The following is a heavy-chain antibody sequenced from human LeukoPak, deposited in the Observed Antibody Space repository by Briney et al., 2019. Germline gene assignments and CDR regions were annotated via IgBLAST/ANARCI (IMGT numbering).Heavy chain of an antibody. CDR1: GGSISSSSYY. CDR3: ARVSGGTRDY. Sequence: ASETLSLTCTVSGGSISSSSYYWGWIRQPPGKGLEWIGGIYTSGSTNYNPSPKSRVTISVDTSKNQFSLKLSSVTAADTAVYYCARVSGGTRDYWGQGTLVTVSS. CDR2: IYTSGST. V-gene: IGHV4-39*07. J-gene: IGHJ4*02. D-gene: IGHD2-15*01.